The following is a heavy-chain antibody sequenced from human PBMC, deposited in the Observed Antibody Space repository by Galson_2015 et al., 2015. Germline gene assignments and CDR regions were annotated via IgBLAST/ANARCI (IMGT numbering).Heavy chain of an antibody. CDR1: GYRFTSYW. V-gene: IGHV5-51*01. Sequence: QSGAEVKKPGESLKISCKGSGYRFTSYWIGWVRQMPGKGLEWMGIIYPGDSDTRYSPSFQGQVTISADKFISTAYLQWSSLKASDTAMYYCARRIAVAGTGYYGMDVWGQGTTVTVSS. D-gene: IGHD6-19*01. CDR3: ARRIAVAGTGYYGMDV. CDR2: IYPGDSDT. J-gene: IGHJ6*02.